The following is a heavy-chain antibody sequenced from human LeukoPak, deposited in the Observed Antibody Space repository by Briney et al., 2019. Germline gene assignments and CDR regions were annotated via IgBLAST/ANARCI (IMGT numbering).Heavy chain of an antibody. D-gene: IGHD3-9*01. V-gene: IGHV3-7*02. Sequence: PGGSLRLSCAASGFTFSSYWMSWVRQAPGKGLEWVANIKQDGSEKYYVDSVKGRFTISRDNAKNSLYLQMNSLRDEDTAVYYCARTDILTGYLTFDYWGQGTLVTVSS. J-gene: IGHJ4*02. CDR1: GFTFSSYW. CDR3: ARTDILTGYLTFDY. CDR2: IKQDGSEK.